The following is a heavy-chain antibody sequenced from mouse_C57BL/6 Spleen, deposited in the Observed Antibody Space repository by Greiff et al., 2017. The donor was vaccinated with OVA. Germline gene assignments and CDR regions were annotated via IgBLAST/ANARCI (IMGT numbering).Heavy chain of an antibody. J-gene: IGHJ3*01. CDR3: ARRDYGSISWFAY. D-gene: IGHD1-1*01. CDR2: IYPGSGST. CDR1: GYTFTSYW. Sequence: QVQLQQPGAELVKPGASVKMSCKASGYTFTSYWITWVKQRPGQGLEWIGDIYPGSGSTNYNEKFKSKATLTVDTSSSTAYMQLSSLTSEDSAVYYCARRDYGSISWFAYWGQGTLVTVSA. V-gene: IGHV1-55*01.